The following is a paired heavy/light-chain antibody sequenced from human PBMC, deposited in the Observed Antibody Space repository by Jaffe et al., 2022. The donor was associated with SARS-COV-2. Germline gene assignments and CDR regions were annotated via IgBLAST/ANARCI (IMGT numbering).Heavy chain of an antibody. Sequence: EVQLLESGGGFVQPGGSLRLSCVASGFTFSNYAMYWVRQAPGKGLEWVSSISDSGGNTYYTDSVKGRFTISRDSSKDTLYLQMNSLSVEDTAVYYCAKRGSRGTQFHYDSWGQGTLVTVSS. V-gene: IGHV3-23*01. CDR1: GFTFSNYA. CDR3: AKRGSRGTQFHYDS. J-gene: IGHJ4*02. CDR2: ISDSGGNT. D-gene: IGHD3-16*01.
Light chain of an antibody. CDR3: TSYRSGSTWV. Sequence: QSALTQPASVSGSPGQSITISCTGTSSDIGAYDYVSWYQQHPGKAPKLIIYDVSYRPSGVSTRFSGSKSGNTASLTISGLQAEDESDYYCTSYRSGSTWVFGGGTKVTVL. J-gene: IGLJ3*02. V-gene: IGLV2-14*01. CDR2: DVS. CDR1: SSDIGAYDY.